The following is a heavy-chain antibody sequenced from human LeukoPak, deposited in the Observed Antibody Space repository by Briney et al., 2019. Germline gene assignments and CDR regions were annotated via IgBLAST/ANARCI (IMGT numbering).Heavy chain of an antibody. CDR3: ARGDMTTVIF. J-gene: IGHJ4*02. D-gene: IGHD4-17*01. V-gene: IGHV3-7*05. CDR1: GFTFSSYW. CDR2: IRPDGSAK. Sequence: AGGSLRLSCAASGFTFSSYWMTWVRQAPGKGLEWVANIRPDGSAKYYVDSVKGRFTISRDNAKNSLYLQMNSLRAEDTALYYCARGDMTTVIFWGQGTLVTVSS.